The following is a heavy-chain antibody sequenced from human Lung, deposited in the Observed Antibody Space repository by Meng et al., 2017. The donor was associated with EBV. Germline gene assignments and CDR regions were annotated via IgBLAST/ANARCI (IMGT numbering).Heavy chain of an antibody. Sequence: QLESVQGVVKPSGTLSRTCAVCGGSISSSNWWSWVRQPPGKGLEWIGEIYHSGSTNYNPSLKSRVTISVDRSKNQFSLKLSSVTAADTAVYYCARGITMVRGVPGHWFDPWGQGTLVTVSS. V-gene: IGHV4-4*02. CDR1: GGSISSSNW. D-gene: IGHD3-10*01. CDR3: ARGITMVRGVPGHWFDP. CDR2: IYHSGST. J-gene: IGHJ5*02.